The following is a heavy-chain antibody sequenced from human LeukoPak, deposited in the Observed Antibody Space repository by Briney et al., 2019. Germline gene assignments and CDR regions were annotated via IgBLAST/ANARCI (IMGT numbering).Heavy chain of an antibody. CDR2: INPNSGGT. J-gene: IGHJ4*02. D-gene: IGHD6-19*01. Sequence: ASVKVSCKASGYTFTGYYMHWVRQAPGQGLEWMGWINPNSGGTNYAQKFQGRVTMTRDTSISTAYMELSRLRSDDTAVYYCARGFYGYSGGWYLLGYWGQGTLVTVSS. V-gene: IGHV1-2*02. CDR3: ARGFYGYSGGWYLLGY. CDR1: GYTFTGYY.